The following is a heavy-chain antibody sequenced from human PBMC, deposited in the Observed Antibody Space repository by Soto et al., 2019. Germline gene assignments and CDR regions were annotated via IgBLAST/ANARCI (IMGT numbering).Heavy chain of an antibody. CDR2: TRNKANSYTT. CDR1: GFTFSDHY. CDR3: ARCEDGWGVTGYYYYGMDV. D-gene: IGHD2-8*02. Sequence: GSLRLSCAASGFTFSDHYMDWVRQAPGKGLEWVGRTRNKANSYTTEYAASVKGRFTISRDDSKNSLYLQMNSLRAEDTAVYYCARCEDGWGVTGYYYYGMDVWGQGTTVTVSS. V-gene: IGHV3-72*01. J-gene: IGHJ6*02.